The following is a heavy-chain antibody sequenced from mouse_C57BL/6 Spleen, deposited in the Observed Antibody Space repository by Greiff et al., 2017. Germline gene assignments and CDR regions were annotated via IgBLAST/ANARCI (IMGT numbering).Heavy chain of an antibody. D-gene: IGHD4-1*01. J-gene: IGHJ2*01. V-gene: IGHV5-4*01. CDR3: ARYVNWDRFAY. Sequence: EVQRVESGGGLVKPGGSLKLSCAASGFTFSSYAMSWVRQTPEKRLEWVATISDGGSYTYYPDNVKGRFTISRDNAKNNLYLQMSQLKSEDTAMYYCARYVNWDRFAYWGQGTTLTVSA. CDR2: ISDGGSYT. CDR1: GFTFSSYA.